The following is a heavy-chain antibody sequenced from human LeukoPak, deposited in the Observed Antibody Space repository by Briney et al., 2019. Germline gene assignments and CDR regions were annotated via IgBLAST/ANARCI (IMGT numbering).Heavy chain of an antibody. CDR3: ARVGPPFIWPGTFDY. J-gene: IGHJ4*02. V-gene: IGHV7-4-1*02. D-gene: IGHD1-7*01. Sequence: GASVKVSCKASGYTFTSYAMNCVRQAPGQGLEWMGWINTNTGNPTYAQGFTGRFVFSLDTSVSTAYLQISSLKAEDTAVYYCARVGPPFIWPGTFDYWGQGTLVTVSS. CDR2: INTNTGNP. CDR1: GYTFTSYA.